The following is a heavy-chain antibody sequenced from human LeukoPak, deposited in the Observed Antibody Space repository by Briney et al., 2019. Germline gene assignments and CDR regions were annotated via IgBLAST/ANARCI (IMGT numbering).Heavy chain of an antibody. J-gene: IGHJ5*02. Sequence: ASVKVSCTASGYTFTSYYMHWVRQAPGQGLEWMGIINPSGGSTSYAQKFQGRVTMTRDMSTSTVYMELSSLRSEDTAVYYCAREGSSSSTPNWFDPWGQGTLVTVSS. CDR3: AREGSSSSTPNWFDP. CDR2: INPSGGST. CDR1: GYTFTSYY. D-gene: IGHD6-6*01. V-gene: IGHV1-46*01.